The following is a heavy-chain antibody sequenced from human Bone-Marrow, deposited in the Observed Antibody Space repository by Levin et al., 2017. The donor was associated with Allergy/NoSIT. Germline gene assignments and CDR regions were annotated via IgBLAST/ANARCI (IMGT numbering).Heavy chain of an antibody. CDR3: ARGGPPGYCSSTSCYASNFDY. CDR1: GGSFSGYY. V-gene: IGHV4-34*01. D-gene: IGHD2-2*01. Sequence: SETLSLTCAVYGGSFSGYYWSWIRQPPGKGLEWIGEINHSGSTNYNPSLKSRVTISVDTSKNQFSLKLSSVTAADTAVYYCARGGPPGYCSSTSCYASNFDYWGQGTLVTVSS. J-gene: IGHJ4*02. CDR2: INHSGST.